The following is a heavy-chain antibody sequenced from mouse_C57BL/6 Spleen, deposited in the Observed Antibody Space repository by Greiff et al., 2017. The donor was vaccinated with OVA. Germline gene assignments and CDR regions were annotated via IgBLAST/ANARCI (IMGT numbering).Heavy chain of an antibody. CDR1: GYTFTDYY. J-gene: IGHJ4*01. V-gene: IGHV1-26*01. D-gene: IGHD2-12*01. CDR3: ARKGLYSFYAMDY. Sequence: EVQLQQSGPELVKPGASVKISCKASGYTFTDYYMNWVKQSHGKSLEWIGDINPNNGGTSYNQKFKGKATLTVDKSSSTAYMELRSLTSEDSAVYYCARKGLYSFYAMDYWGQGTSVTVSS. CDR2: INPNNGGT.